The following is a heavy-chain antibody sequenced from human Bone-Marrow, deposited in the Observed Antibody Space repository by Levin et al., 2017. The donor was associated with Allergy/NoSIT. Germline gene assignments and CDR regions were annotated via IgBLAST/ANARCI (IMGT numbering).Heavy chain of an antibody. D-gene: IGHD4-23*01. Sequence: GGSLRLSCAASGFTFSSYAMHWVRQAPGKGLEWVAVISYDGRSKYYADSVKGRFTISRDKSMTTVYLQMNSLTDDDTAVFYCARDPAKVYLGNPHYNYGMDVWGQGTTVIVSS. J-gene: IGHJ6*02. CDR1: GFTFSSYA. CDR2: ISYDGRSK. V-gene: IGHV3-30*04. CDR3: ARDPAKVYLGNPHYNYGMDV.